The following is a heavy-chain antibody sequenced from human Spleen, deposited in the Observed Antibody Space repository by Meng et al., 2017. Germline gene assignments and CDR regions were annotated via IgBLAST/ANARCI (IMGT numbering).Heavy chain of an antibody. CDR2: INTYTGKT. CDR1: GYTLSRDG. CDR3: VTRGNPYLNC. J-gene: IGHJ4*02. Sequence: QGPLVESGGGVKKPGASVKVSCDASGYTLSRDGFSWVRQAPGQGLEWLGWINTYTGKTDYAQKFQGRVTLTTDTFTSTAYMELRSLRSDDTAVYYCVTRGNPYLNCWGQGTLVTVSS. V-gene: IGHV1-18*01.